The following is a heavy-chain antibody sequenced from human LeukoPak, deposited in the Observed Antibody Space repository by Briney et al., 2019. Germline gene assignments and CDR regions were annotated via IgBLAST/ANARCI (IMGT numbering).Heavy chain of an antibody. CDR3: AKHKIAVAANFDY. V-gene: IGHV3-53*01. CDR1: GFTVSSNY. CDR2: IYSGGST. D-gene: IGHD6-19*01. J-gene: IGHJ4*02. Sequence: PGGSLRLSCAASGFTVSSNYMSWVRQAPGKGLEWVSVIYSGGSTYYADSVKGRFTISRDNSKNTLYLQMNSLRAEDTAVYYCAKHKIAVAANFDYWGQGTLVTVSS.